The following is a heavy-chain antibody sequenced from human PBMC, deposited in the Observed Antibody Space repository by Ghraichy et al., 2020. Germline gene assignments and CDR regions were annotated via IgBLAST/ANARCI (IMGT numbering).Heavy chain of an antibody. CDR3: ARRIYDGSAYYYVDS. Sequence: LSLTCTVSGGSISNSYYFWGWARQPPGKGLEWIGSIYYTGSTYYSPSLKSRLTISIDTSNNQFSLKLSSVTAADTAVYYCARRIYDGSAYYYVDSWGQGTLVTVSP. D-gene: IGHD3-22*01. J-gene: IGHJ4*02. CDR2: IYYTGST. CDR1: GGSISNSYYF. V-gene: IGHV4-39*01.